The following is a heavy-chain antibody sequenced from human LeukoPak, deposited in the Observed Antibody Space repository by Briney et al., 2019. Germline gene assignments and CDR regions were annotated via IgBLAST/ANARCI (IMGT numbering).Heavy chain of an antibody. D-gene: IGHD1-1*01. CDR3: AREGLEGFDP. J-gene: IGHJ5*02. V-gene: IGHV3-23*01. Sequence: SGGSLRLSCAASGFTFSSYDIHWVRQAPGKGLEWVSAISGSGFSIYYADSVKGRFTISRDNSKNTLYLQMNSLRAEDTAVYYCAREGLEGFDPWGQGTLVTVSS. CDR2: ISGSGFSI. CDR1: GFTFSSYD.